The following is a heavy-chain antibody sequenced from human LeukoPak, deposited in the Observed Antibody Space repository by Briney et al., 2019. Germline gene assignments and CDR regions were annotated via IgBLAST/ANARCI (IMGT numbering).Heavy chain of an antibody. Sequence: KPSETLSLTCAVYGGSFSGYYWSWIRQPPGKGLGWIGSIYYSGSTYYNPSLKSRVTISVDTSKNQFSLKLSSVTAADTAVYYCARDITGSFDYWGQGNLVTVSS. CDR1: GGSFSGYY. CDR2: IYYSGST. CDR3: ARDITGSFDY. D-gene: IGHD1-14*01. V-gene: IGHV4-34*01. J-gene: IGHJ4*02.